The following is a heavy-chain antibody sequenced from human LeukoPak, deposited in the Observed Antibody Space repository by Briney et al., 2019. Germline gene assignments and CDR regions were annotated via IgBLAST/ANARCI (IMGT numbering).Heavy chain of an antibody. V-gene: IGHV4-59*11. CDR2: IYYSGST. D-gene: IGHD3-3*01. J-gene: IGHJ4*02. Sequence: SDTLSLTCSVSGGFIRSHYWRWLRQPPGKGLEWIVYIYYSGSTTYNPSLKSRVTISVDTSKNQFSLKLSSVTAADTAVYYCARGPYDFWSGYYYYFDYWGQGTLVTVSS. CDR3: ARGPYDFWSGYYYYFDY. CDR1: GGFIRSHY.